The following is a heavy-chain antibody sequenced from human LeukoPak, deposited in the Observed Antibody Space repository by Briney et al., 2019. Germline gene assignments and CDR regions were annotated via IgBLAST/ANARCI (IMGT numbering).Heavy chain of an antibody. CDR3: VREERGQAMDY. CDR1: GFTFSLYA. Sequence: WGSLRLSCIPSGFTFSLYAMHWVRQAPGKGLEYVSAISSSDGSTYYANSVKGRFTISRDNSKKTLYLQMGSLRPEDTGVYYCVREERGQAMDYWGQGTLVTVSS. CDR2: ISSSDGST. V-gene: IGHV3-64*01. J-gene: IGHJ4*02. D-gene: IGHD2-2*01.